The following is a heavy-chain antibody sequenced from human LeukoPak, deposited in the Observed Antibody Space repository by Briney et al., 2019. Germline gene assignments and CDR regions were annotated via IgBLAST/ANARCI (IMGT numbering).Heavy chain of an antibody. CDR2: IKQDGSEK. V-gene: IGHV3-7*03. CDR1: GFTFSSYW. Sequence: GGSLRLSCAASGFTFSSYWMSWVRQAPGKGLEWVANIKQDGSEKYYVDSVKGRFTISRDNAKNSLYLQMNSLRAEDTAVYYCARVGSGSYGRYYYYYMDVWGKGTTVTVSS. CDR3: ARVGSGSYGRYYYYYMDV. D-gene: IGHD1-26*01. J-gene: IGHJ6*03.